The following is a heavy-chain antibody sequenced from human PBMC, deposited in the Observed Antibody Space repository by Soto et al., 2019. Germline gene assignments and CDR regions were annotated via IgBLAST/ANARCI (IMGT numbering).Heavy chain of an antibody. Sequence: GGSLRLSCAASGFTFSSYGMHWVRQAPGKGLEWVAVISYDGSNKYYADSVKGRFTISRDNSKNTLYLQMNSLRAEDTAVYYCAKWSELGLDAFDIWGQGTMVTVSS. CDR3: AKWSELGLDAFDI. J-gene: IGHJ3*02. V-gene: IGHV3-30*18. CDR1: GFTFSSYG. CDR2: ISYDGSNK. D-gene: IGHD1-26*01.